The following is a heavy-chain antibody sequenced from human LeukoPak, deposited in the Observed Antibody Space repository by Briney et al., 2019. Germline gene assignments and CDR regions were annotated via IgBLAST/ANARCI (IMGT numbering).Heavy chain of an antibody. CDR1: GFTVSSNY. Sequence: GSLRLSCAASGFTVSSNYMSWVRQAPGKGLEWVSVIYSGGSTYYADSVKGRFTISRDNSKNTLYLQMNSLRAEDTAVYYCARGALLYYFDYWGQGTLVTVSS. V-gene: IGHV3-53*01. CDR2: IYSGGST. D-gene: IGHD2-21*01. J-gene: IGHJ4*02. CDR3: ARGALLYYFDY.